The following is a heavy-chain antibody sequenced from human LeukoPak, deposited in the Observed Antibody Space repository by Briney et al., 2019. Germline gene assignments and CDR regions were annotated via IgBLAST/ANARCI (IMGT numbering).Heavy chain of an antibody. D-gene: IGHD3-10*01. J-gene: IGHJ6*03. Sequence: VASVKVSCKASGYTFTSYGISWVRQAPGQGLEWMGWISAYNGNTNYAQKLQGRVTMTTDTSTSTAYMELRSLRSDDTAVYYCARDWAMVRGVLPFRTESYYYYYMDVWGKGTTVTVSS. CDR1: GYTFTSYG. CDR2: ISAYNGNT. CDR3: ARDWAMVRGVLPFRTESYYYYYMDV. V-gene: IGHV1-18*01.